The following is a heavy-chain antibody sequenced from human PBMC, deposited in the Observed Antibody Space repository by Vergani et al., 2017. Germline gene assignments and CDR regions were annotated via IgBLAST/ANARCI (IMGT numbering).Heavy chain of an antibody. D-gene: IGHD3-3*01. CDR3: ARETPLRFLEWLSRGDYYMDV. CDR2: IYTSGST. Sequence: QVQLQESGPGLVKTSQTLSLTCTVSGGSISSGSYYWSWIRQPAGKGLEWLGRIYTSGSTNYNPSLKSRVTMSVDTSKNQFSLKLSSVTAADTAVYYCARETPLRFLEWLSRGDYYMDVWGKGTTVTVSS. J-gene: IGHJ6*03. CDR1: GGSISSGSYY. V-gene: IGHV4-61*02.